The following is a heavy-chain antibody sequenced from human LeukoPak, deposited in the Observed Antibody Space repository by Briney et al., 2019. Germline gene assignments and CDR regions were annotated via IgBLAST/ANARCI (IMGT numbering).Heavy chain of an antibody. CDR2: IIPIFGTA. CDR1: GGTFSSYA. V-gene: IGHV1-69*05. J-gene: IGHJ6*03. Sequence: GASVKVSCKASGGTFSSYAISWVRQAPGQGLEWMGGIIPIFGTANYAQKFQGRVTITTDESTSTAYMELSSLRSEDTAVYYCARAGGYCSSTSCYMGDYYYYMDVWGKGTTVTVSS. CDR3: ARAGGYCSSTSCYMGDYYYYMDV. D-gene: IGHD2-2*02.